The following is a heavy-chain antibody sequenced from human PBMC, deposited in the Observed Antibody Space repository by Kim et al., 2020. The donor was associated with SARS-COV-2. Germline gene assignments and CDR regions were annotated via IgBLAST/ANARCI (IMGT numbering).Heavy chain of an antibody. CDR3: ANPRQPDY. CDR1: GFTFSNYG. J-gene: IGHJ4*02. V-gene: IGHV3-23*01. D-gene: IGHD6-13*01. CDR2: ISGSGDTT. Sequence: GGSLRLSCAASGFTFSNYGMSWVRQAPGKGLEWVSGISGSGDTTTYADSVKGRFTISRDNSKNTLYLQMSSLRAEDTAIYYCANPRQPDYWGQGNLVTVPS.